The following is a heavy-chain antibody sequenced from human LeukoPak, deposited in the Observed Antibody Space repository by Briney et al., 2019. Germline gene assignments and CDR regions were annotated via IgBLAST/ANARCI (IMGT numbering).Heavy chain of an antibody. Sequence: SETLSLTCTVSGGSISSGSYYWSWIRQPAGKGLEWIGRIYTSGSTNYNPSLKSRVTISVDTSKSQFSLKLSPVTTADTAVYYCARGYIRYSSSWYTKDDAFDIWGQGTMVTVSS. V-gene: IGHV4-61*02. CDR2: IYTSGST. D-gene: IGHD6-13*01. J-gene: IGHJ3*02. CDR3: ARGYIRYSSSWYTKDDAFDI. CDR1: GGSISSGSYY.